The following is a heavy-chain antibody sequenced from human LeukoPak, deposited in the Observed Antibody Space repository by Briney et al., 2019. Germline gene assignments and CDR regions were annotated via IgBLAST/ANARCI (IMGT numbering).Heavy chain of an antibody. CDR3: AHALIGYYDSSGYYGY. CDR2: IYWNDDK. J-gene: IGHJ4*02. V-gene: IGHV2-5*01. CDR1: GFSLSTSGVG. D-gene: IGHD3-22*01. Sequence: GSGPTLVNPTQTLTLTCTFSGFSLSTSGVGVGWIRQPPGNALEWLALIYWNDDKRYSPSLKSRLTITKATSKNQVVITMTNMDPVDTATYYCAHALIGYYDSSGYYGYWGQGTLVTVSS.